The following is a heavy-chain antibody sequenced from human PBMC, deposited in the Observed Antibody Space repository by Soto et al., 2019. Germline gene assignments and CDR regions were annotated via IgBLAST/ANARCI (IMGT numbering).Heavy chain of an antibody. CDR1: GXTFRSFT. D-gene: IGHD6-13*01. V-gene: IGHV3-21*01. Sequence: NPXGSLRLSCAASGXTFRSFTMNWVRQAPGKGLELVSTISSNSAYIYYTDALRGLFTISRDNAKNSLHLQMNSLRAEEPAVYYCTRDASRDSSARGWFDPWGPGTLGTVSS. J-gene: IGHJ5*02. CDR3: TRDASRDSSARGWFDP. CDR2: ISSNSAYI.